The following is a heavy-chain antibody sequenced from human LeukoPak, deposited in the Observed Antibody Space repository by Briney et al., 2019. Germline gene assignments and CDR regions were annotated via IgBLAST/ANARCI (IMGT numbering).Heavy chain of an antibody. J-gene: IGHJ4*02. CDR2: IYYSGST. CDR3: ARDSSVTTGTFDY. CDR1: GGSISSSSYY. Sequence: SETLSLTCTVSGGSISSSSYYWGWIRQPPGKGLEWIGSIYYSGSTYYNPSLKSRVTISVDKSKNQFSLKLSSVTAADTAVYYCARDSSVTTGTFDYWGQGTLVTVSS. V-gene: IGHV4-39*07. D-gene: IGHD4-17*01.